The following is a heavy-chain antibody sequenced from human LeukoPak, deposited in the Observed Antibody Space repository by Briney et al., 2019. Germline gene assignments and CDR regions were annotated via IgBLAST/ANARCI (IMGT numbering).Heavy chain of an antibody. CDR2: MNPNSGNT. CDR1: GYTFTSYD. J-gene: IGHJ4*02. D-gene: IGHD6-19*01. Sequence: ASVKVSCKASGYTFTSYDINWVRQATGQGLEWMGWMNPNSGNTSYAQKFQGRVTMTRNTSISTAYMELSSLRSEDTAVYYCARGRNGKQWLVLNYWGQGTLVTVSS. V-gene: IGHV1-8*01. CDR3: ARGRNGKQWLVLNY.